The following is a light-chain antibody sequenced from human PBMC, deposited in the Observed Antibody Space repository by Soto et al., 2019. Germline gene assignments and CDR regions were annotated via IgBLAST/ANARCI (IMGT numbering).Light chain of an antibody. Sequence: EIVMTQSPATLSVSPGDGATLSCRASQSVSSYLAWYQQKPGQAPRLLIHGASSRATGIPDRFSGSGSGTEFTLTISSLQSEDFAVYFCHQYENWPKTFGQGTKVDIK. CDR3: HQYENWPKT. J-gene: IGKJ1*01. CDR1: QSVSSY. V-gene: IGKV3D-15*01. CDR2: GAS.